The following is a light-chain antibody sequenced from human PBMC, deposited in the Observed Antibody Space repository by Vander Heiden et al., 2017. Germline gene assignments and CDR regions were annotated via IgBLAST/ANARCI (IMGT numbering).Light chain of an antibody. CDR3: GSWDNSLSVVV. CDR1: TSNLGNNP. V-gene: IGLV1-51*01. Sequence: QSVLTQPPAVSAAPGQQVTISCSGRTSNLGNNPVSWYQHLPGTAPKLLIYDNDKRLSGIPDRFSGSKSGPSATLGITGLQTGDEADYYCGSWDNSLSVVVFGGGTKLTVL. J-gene: IGLJ2*01. CDR2: DND.